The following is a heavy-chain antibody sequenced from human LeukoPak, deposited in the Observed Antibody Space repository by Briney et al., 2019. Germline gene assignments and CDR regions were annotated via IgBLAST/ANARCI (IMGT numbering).Heavy chain of an antibody. CDR2: MNPNSGNT. CDR1: GYTFTSYD. Sequence: GASVKVSCKASGYTFTSYDVNWVRQATGQGLEWMGWMNPNSGNTGYAQKFQGRVTMTRNTSISTAYMELSSLRSEDTAVYYCARAGSSGYWDYYYGMDVWGRGTTVTVSS. V-gene: IGHV1-8*01. J-gene: IGHJ6*02. D-gene: IGHD3-22*01. CDR3: ARAGSSGYWDYYYGMDV.